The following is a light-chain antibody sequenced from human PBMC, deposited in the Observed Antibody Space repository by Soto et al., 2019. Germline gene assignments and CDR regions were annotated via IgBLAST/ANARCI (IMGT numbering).Light chain of an antibody. Sequence: QSVLTQPASVSGSPGQSITISCTGTSSDVGSYNLVSWYQQHPCKAPKLMIYEGSKRPSGVSNRFSGSKSGNTALLTISGLQAEDEVDYYCCSHAGSVVFGGGTKLTVL. CDR1: SSDVGSYNL. CDR3: CSHAGSVV. V-gene: IGLV2-23*01. J-gene: IGLJ2*01. CDR2: EGS.